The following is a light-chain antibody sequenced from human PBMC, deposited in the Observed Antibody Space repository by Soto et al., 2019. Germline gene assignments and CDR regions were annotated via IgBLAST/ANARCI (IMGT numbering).Light chain of an antibody. Sequence: DIVVTQSPDSLAVSLGERATINCKSSQSLLYSSNNKNYLAWYQQKPGQPPKLLIYWASTRESGVPDRFSGSGSGPDFTLTISSLQAEDVAVYYCQKYYNPPQPFGQGTKVEIK. CDR3: QKYYNPPQP. CDR2: WAS. V-gene: IGKV4-1*01. CDR1: QSLLYSSNNKNY. J-gene: IGKJ1*01.